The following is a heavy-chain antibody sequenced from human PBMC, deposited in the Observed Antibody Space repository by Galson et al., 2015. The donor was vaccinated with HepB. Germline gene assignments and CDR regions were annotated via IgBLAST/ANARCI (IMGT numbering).Heavy chain of an antibody. J-gene: IGHJ4*02. CDR1: GGTFSSYA. CDR2: IIPILGIA. D-gene: IGHD5-12*01. V-gene: IGHV1-69*04. Sequence: QSGAEVTKPGASVKVSCKASGGTFSSYAISWVRQAPGQGLEWMGRIIPILGIANYAQKFQGRVTITADKSTSTAYMELSSLRSEDTAVYYCAREGVGNSGYDYGDYWGQGTLVTVSS. CDR3: AREGVGNSGYDYGDY.